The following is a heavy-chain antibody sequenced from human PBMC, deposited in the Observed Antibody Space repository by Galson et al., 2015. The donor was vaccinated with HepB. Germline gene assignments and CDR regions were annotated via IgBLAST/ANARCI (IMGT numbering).Heavy chain of an antibody. CDR3: ARAERDTAMVTGFDY. V-gene: IGHV3-13*05. Sequence: SLRLSCAASEFTFSNYDMHWVRQATGKGLEWVSVIGAAGDPYYPGSVKGRFTISRDNAKNSLYLQMNSLRAEDTAVYYCARAERDTAMVTGFDYWGQGTLVTVSS. J-gene: IGHJ4*02. CDR2: IGAAGDP. D-gene: IGHD5-18*01. CDR1: EFTFSNYD.